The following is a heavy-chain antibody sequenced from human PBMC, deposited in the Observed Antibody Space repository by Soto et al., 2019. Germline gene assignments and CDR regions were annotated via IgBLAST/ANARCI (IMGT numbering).Heavy chain of an antibody. J-gene: IGHJ3*02. CDR1: GFTFRDSI. D-gene: IGHD1-26*01. CDR2: ISSSSGTI. Sequence: GGSLRLSCAASGFTFRDSIMNWVRQAPGKGLEWLSFISSSSGTIYYADSVKGRFTISRDNAKNSLYLQMNSLRAEDTAVYYCARDSGLGAYTFDIWGQGTMVTVSS. CDR3: ARDSGLGAYTFDI. V-gene: IGHV3-48*01.